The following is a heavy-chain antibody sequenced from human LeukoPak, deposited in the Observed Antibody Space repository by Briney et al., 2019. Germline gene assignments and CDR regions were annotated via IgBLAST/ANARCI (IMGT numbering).Heavy chain of an antibody. CDR3: ARGYYDILTGYHPFDY. Sequence: PSETLSLTCAVYGGSFSGYYWSWIRQPPGKGLEWIGEINHSGSTNYNPSLKSRVTISVDTSKNQFSLKLSSVTAADTAVYYCARGYYDILTGYHPFDYWGQGTLVTVSS. CDR1: GGSFSGYY. D-gene: IGHD3-9*01. CDR2: INHSGST. J-gene: IGHJ4*02. V-gene: IGHV4-34*01.